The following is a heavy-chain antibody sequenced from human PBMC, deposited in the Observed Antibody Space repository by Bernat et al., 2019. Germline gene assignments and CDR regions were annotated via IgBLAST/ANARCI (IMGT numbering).Heavy chain of an antibody. D-gene: IGHD4-23*01. J-gene: IGHJ4*02. Sequence: EVQLLESGGGLVRPGGSLRLSCTTSGFTFSGYAMNWVRQAPGKGLECVSTIGGSGTNTYYAASVKGRFTISRDNSKNTLFLQMDSLRAEDTAIYYCARDMSRDGGHTLGYFDYWGQGSLVTVSA. V-gene: IGHV3-23*01. CDR3: ARDMSRDGGHTLGYFDY. CDR1: GFTFSGYA. CDR2: IGGSGTNT.